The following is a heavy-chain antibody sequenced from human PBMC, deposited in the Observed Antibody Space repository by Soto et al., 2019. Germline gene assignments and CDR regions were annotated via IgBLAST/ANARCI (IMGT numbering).Heavy chain of an antibody. CDR3: ARIRYGDSGDYYFDY. D-gene: IGHD4-17*01. J-gene: IGHJ4*02. V-gene: IGHV4-59*08. CDR1: GGSISSDY. Sequence: QVQLQESGPGLVKPSETLSLTCTVSGGSISSDYWTWIRQPPGKGLEWIGFYYYSGRTNYNPSLKSRATISVDTSKSQFSLRLTSVTAADTAVYYCARIRYGDSGDYYFDYWGQGTLVTVSS. CDR2: YYYSGRT.